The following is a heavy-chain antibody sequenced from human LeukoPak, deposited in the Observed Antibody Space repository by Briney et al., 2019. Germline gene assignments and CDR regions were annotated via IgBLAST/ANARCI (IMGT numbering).Heavy chain of an antibody. CDR2: ISYDGSNK. D-gene: IGHD6-13*01. V-gene: IGHV3-30-3*01. J-gene: IGHJ4*02. CDR3: ATTIAAAGVDY. CDR1: GFTFSSYA. Sequence: GRSLRLSCAASGFTFSSYAMHWVRQAPGKGLEWVAVISYDGSNKYYADSVKGRFTISRDNSKNTLYLQMNSPRAEDTAVYYCATTIAAAGVDYWGQGTLVTVSS.